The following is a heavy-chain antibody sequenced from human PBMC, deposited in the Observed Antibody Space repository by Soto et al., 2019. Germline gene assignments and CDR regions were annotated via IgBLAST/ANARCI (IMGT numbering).Heavy chain of an antibody. J-gene: IGHJ4*02. D-gene: IGHD6-19*01. CDR3: ARVSAVALGY. Sequence: QVQLVQSGAEVQKHGASVKVSCEASGYAFTKYVIHWVRQVPGQSLEWMGWINAGSGQTQISPRFQGRVTLTRDTSANTAYMDLSSLRSDDTAVYYCARVSAVALGYWGQGTLVTVS. CDR2: INAGSGQT. V-gene: IGHV1-3*01. CDR1: GYAFTKYV.